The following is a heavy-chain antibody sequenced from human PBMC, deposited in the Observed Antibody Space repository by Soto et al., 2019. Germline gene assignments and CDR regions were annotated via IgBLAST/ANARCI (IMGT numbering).Heavy chain of an antibody. D-gene: IGHD3-10*01. V-gene: IGHV4-61*08. J-gene: IGHJ5*02. CDR2: IYYSGST. CDR3: ARDRITMVRGVSYNWFDP. Sequence: SETLSLTCAVSGDSMSSSDYYWGWIRQPRGKGLEWIGYIYYSGSTNYNPSLKSRVTISVDTSKNQFSLKLSSVTAADTAVYYCARDRITMVRGVSYNWFDPWGQGTLVTVSS. CDR1: GDSMSSSDYY.